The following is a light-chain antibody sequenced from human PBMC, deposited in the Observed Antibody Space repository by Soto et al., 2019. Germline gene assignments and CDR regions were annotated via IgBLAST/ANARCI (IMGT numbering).Light chain of an antibody. CDR2: AAS. V-gene: IGKV1-27*01. J-gene: IGKJ1*01. CDR1: QGISNF. Sequence: DIQMTQSPSSLSASVGDRVTITCRASQGISNFLAWHQQKPGKVPKLLIYAASTLQSGVPSRFSASGSGTDFTLTITSLQPEDVATYYFQEYNSAPWTFGQGTKVEIK. CDR3: QEYNSAPWT.